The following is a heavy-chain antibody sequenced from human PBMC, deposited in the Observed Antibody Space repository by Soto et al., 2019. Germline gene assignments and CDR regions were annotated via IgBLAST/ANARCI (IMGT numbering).Heavy chain of an antibody. CDR1: GFTVSSNY. V-gene: IGHV3-66*01. CDR2: IYSGGST. D-gene: IGHD5-12*01. J-gene: IGHJ4*02. CDR3: AREGRGLYSGYDADY. Sequence: GGSLRLSCAASGFTVSSNYMSWVRQAPGKGLEWVSVIYSGGSTYYADSVKGRFTISRDNSKNTLYLQMNSLGAEDTAVYYCAREGRGLYSGYDADYWGQGTLVTVSS.